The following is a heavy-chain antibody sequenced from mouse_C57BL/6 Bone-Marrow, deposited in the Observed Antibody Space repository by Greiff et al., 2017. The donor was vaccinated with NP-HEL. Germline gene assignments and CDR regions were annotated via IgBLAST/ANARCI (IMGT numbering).Heavy chain of an antibody. CDR2: IYPGSGNT. CDR3: ASMVREIFAY. D-gene: IGHD2-2*01. J-gene: IGHJ3*01. V-gene: IGHV1-76*01. CDR1: GYTFTDYY. Sequence: VQLQQSGAELVRPGASVKLSCKASGYTFTDYYINWVKQRPGQGLEWIAGIYPGSGNTYYNEKFKGKATLTAEKSSSTAYMQLSSLTSEDSAVYFCASMVREIFAYWGQGTLVTVSA.